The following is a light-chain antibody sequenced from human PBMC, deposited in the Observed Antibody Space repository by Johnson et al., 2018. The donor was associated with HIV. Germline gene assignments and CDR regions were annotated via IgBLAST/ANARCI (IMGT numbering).Light chain of an antibody. J-gene: IGLJ1*01. CDR2: KNN. V-gene: IGLV1-51*02. CDR3: GTWDTSLSAGGV. Sequence: QSLLTQAPSVSAAPGQKVTISCSGSSSTIGNNYVSWYQVLPGTAPKLLIYKNNERPSGIPDLFSGSKSGTSATLGITGLQPGDEADYYCGTWDTSLSAGGVFGTGTKVTVL. CDR1: SSTIGNNY.